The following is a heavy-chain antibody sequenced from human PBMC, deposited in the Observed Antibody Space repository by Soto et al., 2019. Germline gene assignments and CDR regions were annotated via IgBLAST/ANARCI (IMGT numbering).Heavy chain of an antibody. D-gene: IGHD2-2*01. CDR2: ISWNSGSI. J-gene: IGHJ4*02. V-gene: IGHV3-9*01. Sequence: GGSLRLSCAASGFTFDDYAMHWVRQAPGKGLEWVSGISWNSGSIGYADSVKGRFTISRDNAKNSLYLQMNSLRAEDTALYYCAKLCDSTKPFDYWGQGTLVTVSS. CDR1: GFTFDDYA. CDR3: AKLCDSTKPFDY.